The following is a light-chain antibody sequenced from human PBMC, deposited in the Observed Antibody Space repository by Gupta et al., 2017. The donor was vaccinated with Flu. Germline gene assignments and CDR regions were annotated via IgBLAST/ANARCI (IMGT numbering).Light chain of an antibody. J-gene: IGLJ2*01. CDR2: DDT. CDR1: NIGTKS. Sequence: SYVLSQPPAVSVAPGQTARITCGGNNIGTKSVHWYQQRPGQAPVLVVYDDTDRPSGIPARFSGSNSGNTATLTIVRVEAGEEADYYCQAWDSSSSHPVVFGGGTKLAVL. CDR3: QAWDSSSSHPVV. V-gene: IGLV3-21*02.